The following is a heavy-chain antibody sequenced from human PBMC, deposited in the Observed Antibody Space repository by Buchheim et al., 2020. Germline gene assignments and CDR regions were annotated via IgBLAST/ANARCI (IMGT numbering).Heavy chain of an antibody. D-gene: IGHD2-15*01. Sequence: QVQLVQSGSELKKPGASVKVSCKASGYTFTSYAMNWVRQAPGQGLEWMGWINTNTGNPTYAQGFTGRFVFSLDTSVSTAYLQISSLKAEDTAVYYCARGPTRPVYCSGGSCYSGPFKKNWFDPWGQGTL. J-gene: IGHJ5*02. CDR3: ARGPTRPVYCSGGSCYSGPFKKNWFDP. V-gene: IGHV7-4-1*02. CDR1: GYTFTSYA. CDR2: INTNTGNP.